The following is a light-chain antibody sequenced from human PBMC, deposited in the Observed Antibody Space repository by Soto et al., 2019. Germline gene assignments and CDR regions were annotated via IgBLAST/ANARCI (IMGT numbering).Light chain of an antibody. CDR2: AAS. V-gene: IGKV1-6*01. Sequence: IQLTQSPSTLSASVGDRVTITCRSSQSLNNRLAWYHQKPGKAPNLLIYAASSLQTGVPSRFRGSGSGTDFTLTISSLQPEDFATYYCLQDYNYPRTFGQGTKVDI. CDR1: QSLNNR. CDR3: LQDYNYPRT. J-gene: IGKJ1*01.